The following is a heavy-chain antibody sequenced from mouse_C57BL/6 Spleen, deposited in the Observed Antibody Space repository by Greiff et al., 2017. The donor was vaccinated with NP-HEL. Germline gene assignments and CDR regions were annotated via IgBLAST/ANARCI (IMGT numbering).Heavy chain of an antibody. CDR1: GYTFTSYW. CDR2: IDPSDSYT. V-gene: IGHV1-50*01. J-gene: IGHJ2*01. Sequence: QVQLQQPGAELVKPGASVKLSCKASGYTFTSYWMQWVKQRPGQGLEWIGEIDPSDSYTNYNQKFKGKATLTVDTSSSTAYMQLSSLTSEDSAVYYCARSYYGSSYVGYWGQGTTLTVSS. CDR3: ARSYYGSSYVGY. D-gene: IGHD1-1*01.